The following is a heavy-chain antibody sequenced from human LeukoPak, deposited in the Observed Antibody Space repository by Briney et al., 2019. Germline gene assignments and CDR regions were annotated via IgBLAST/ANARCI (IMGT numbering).Heavy chain of an antibody. CDR2: IYYSYSGST. CDR1: GGSISGSGFY. CDR3: ARSSKDSSTDDAFDI. Sequence: SETLSLTCNVFGGSISGSGFYWGWIRQPPGKGLEWIGNIYYSYSGSTYYNPSLKSRVTMSADTSENHFSLKLSSVTAADTAVYYCARSSKDSSTDDAFDIWGQGTMVFVSS. V-gene: IGHV4-39*02. D-gene: IGHD6-13*01. J-gene: IGHJ3*02.